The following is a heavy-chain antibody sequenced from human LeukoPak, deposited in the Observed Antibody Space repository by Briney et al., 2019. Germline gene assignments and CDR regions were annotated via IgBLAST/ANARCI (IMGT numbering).Heavy chain of an antibody. CDR1: GYTFTSYA. J-gene: IGHJ5*01. D-gene: IGHD3-16*01. Sequence: ASVKVSCKASGYTFTSYAMNWVRQAPGQGLEWMASINPHGGVTNSAQEFQGRVTVTRDASISTAYLELSGLRSDDTAVYYCARERTPIALKIMIIFDSWGQGTLITVSS. V-gene: IGHV1-2*02. CDR2: INPHGGVT. CDR3: ARERTPIALKIMIIFDS.